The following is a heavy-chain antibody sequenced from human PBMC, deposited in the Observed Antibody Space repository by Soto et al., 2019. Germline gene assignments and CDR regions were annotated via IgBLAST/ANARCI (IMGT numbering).Heavy chain of an antibody. CDR3: ARDERGHMDV. J-gene: IGHJ6*02. Sequence: SSETLSLTCTVSGGSISSGGYYWSWIRQHPGKGLEWIGYIYYSGSTYYNPSLKSRVTISVDTSKNQFSLKLSSVTAADTAVYYCARDERGHMDVWGQGTTVTVSS. V-gene: IGHV4-31*03. CDR2: IYYSGST. D-gene: IGHD5-12*01. CDR1: GGSISSGGYY.